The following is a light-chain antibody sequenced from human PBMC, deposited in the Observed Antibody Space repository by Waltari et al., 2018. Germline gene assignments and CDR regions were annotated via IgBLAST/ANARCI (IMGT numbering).Light chain of an antibody. Sequence: IQMTQSPSPLSAFLRARVTITCRASQSISRWWAWYQQKLGKAPKLLIYKASILETGVPSRFSGSGSGTEFTLTISSLQPDDFATYYCQQYNNYSPLTFGGGTKVEIK. V-gene: IGKV1-5*03. CDR1: QSISRW. J-gene: IGKJ4*01. CDR2: KAS. CDR3: QQYNNYSPLT.